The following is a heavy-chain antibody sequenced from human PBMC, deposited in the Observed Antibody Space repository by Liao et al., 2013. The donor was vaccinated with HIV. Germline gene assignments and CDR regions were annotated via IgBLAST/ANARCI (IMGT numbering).Heavy chain of an antibody. CDR2: INHSGST. D-gene: IGHD3-3*01. J-gene: IGHJ6*03. CDR3: AREGITIFGVAYYYYMAV. CDR1: GGSFSGYY. Sequence: QVQLQQWGAGLLKPSETLSLTCAVYGGSFSGYYWSWIRQPPGKGLEWIGEINHSGSTNYNPSLKSRVTISVDTSKNQFSLKLSSVTAADTAVYYCAREGITIFGVAYYYYMAVWGKGTTVTVSS. V-gene: IGHV4-34*01.